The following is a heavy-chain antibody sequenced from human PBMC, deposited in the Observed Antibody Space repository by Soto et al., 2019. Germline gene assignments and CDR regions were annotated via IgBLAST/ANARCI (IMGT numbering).Heavy chain of an antibody. Sequence: SVKVSGNASGGTFSGYAITWVRQAPGQGLEWMGGIIPIFGTANYAQKFQGRVTITADESTSTAYMELSSLRSEDTAVYYCARGEAARPPFDYWGQGTLVTVSS. V-gene: IGHV1-69*13. D-gene: IGHD6-6*01. CDR3: ARGEAARPPFDY. CDR1: GGTFSGYA. J-gene: IGHJ4*02. CDR2: IIPIFGTA.